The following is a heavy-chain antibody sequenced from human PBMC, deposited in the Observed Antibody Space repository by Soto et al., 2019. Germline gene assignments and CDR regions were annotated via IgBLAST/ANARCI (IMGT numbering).Heavy chain of an antibody. J-gene: IGHJ4*02. D-gene: IGHD3-10*01. CDR1: GYPFSTYG. CDR3: ARVARYGAGNGHFAN. V-gene: IGHV1-18*01. Sequence: QVQLVQSGAAVTKPGASVKVSCKTSGYPFSTYGLSWVRQAPGQGLEWMGWSVANSGNTIYAQKLQGRDTMYTDRSTTTAYMELRDLTSDDSARLYCARVARYGAGNGHFANWGQGTLVTVT. CDR2: SVANSGNT.